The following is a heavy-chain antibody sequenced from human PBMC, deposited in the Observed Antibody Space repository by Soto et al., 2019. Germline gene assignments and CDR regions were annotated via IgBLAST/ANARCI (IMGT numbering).Heavy chain of an antibody. CDR3: ARGDSSGPTPFDY. J-gene: IGHJ4*02. V-gene: IGHV1-69*05. CDR2: IIPIFGTA. Sequence: QVQLVQSGAEVKKPGSSVKVSCKASGGTFSSYAITWVRQAPGQGLEWMGGIIPIFGTANYAQKFQGRVTXTXDXXTSTAYMELSSLRSEDTAVYYCARGDSSGPTPFDYWGQGTLVTVSS. CDR1: GGTFSSYA. D-gene: IGHD3-22*01.